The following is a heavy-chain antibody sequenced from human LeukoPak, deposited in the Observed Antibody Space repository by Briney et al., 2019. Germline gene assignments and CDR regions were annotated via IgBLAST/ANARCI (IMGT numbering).Heavy chain of an antibody. CDR2: IYYSGST. CDR3: ARAENWYYAFDI. Sequence: PSETLSLTCAVSDGSISSGDYYWNWIRQPPGKGLEWIGYIYYSGSTDYNPSLKSRVTMSVDTSKNHFSLKLSSVTAADTAVYYCARAENWYYAFDIWGQGTMVTVSS. J-gene: IGHJ3*02. CDR1: DGSISSGDYY. D-gene: IGHD1-1*01. V-gene: IGHV4-61*03.